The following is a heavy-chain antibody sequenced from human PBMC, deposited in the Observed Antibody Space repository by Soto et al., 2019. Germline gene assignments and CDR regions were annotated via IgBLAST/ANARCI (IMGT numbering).Heavy chain of an antibody. Sequence: SETLSLTCTVSGGSITSYYLSWIRQPPGKGLEWIGYIYYSGSTNYNPSLKSRVTISVDTPKNQFSLKLSLKLSSVTAADTAVYYCARRYGTTFDYWGQGTLVTVSS. D-gene: IGHD1-7*01. J-gene: IGHJ4*02. CDR1: GGSITSYY. CDR2: IYYSGST. V-gene: IGHV4-59*01. CDR3: ARRYGTTFDY.